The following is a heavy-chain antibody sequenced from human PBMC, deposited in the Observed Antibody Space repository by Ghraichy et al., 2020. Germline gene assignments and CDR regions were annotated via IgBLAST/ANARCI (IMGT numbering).Heavy chain of an antibody. CDR2: ISGSGDST. CDR3: AKWSCSDGRCYVDY. CDR1: GFTISSYG. V-gene: IGHV3-23*01. Sequence: GGSLRLSCAASGFTISSYGMSWVRQAPGKGLEWVSRISGSGDSTNYADSVKGRFTISRDNFKNTLYLQMNSLRAEDTAVYYCAKWSCSDGRCYVDYWSQGTLVTVSS. J-gene: IGHJ4*02. D-gene: IGHD2-15*01.